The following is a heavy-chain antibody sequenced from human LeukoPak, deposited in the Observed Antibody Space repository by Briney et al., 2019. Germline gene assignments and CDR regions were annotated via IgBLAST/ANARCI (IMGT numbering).Heavy chain of an antibody. CDR1: GFTFDDYA. CDR3: VQAMF. J-gene: IGHJ3*01. CDR2: ISGDGGST. V-gene: IGHV3-43*02. Sequence: GSLRVSCAASGFTFDDYAMHWVRQAPGKGLEWVSLISGDGGSTYYADSVKGRFTISRDNSKNSLYLQMNSLRTEDTALYYCVQAMFWGQGTMVTVSS.